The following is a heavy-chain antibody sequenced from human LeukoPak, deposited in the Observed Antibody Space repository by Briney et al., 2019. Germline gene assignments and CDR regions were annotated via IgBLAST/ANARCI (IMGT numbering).Heavy chain of an antibody. CDR1: GFTFSSYG. CDR2: ISYDGGNK. Sequence: GGSLRLSCAAPGFTFSSYGMHWVRQAPGKGLEWVAVISYDGGNKYYADSVEGRFTISRDNSKNTLYLRMNSLRAEDTAVYYCAKSELKDTTMDVDYWGQGTLVTVSS. J-gene: IGHJ4*02. D-gene: IGHD5-18*01. CDR3: AKSELKDTTMDVDY. V-gene: IGHV3-30*18.